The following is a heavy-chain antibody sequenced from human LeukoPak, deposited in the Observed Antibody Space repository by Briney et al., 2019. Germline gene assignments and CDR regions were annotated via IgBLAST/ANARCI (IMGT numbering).Heavy chain of an antibody. CDR1: GFTFSSSA. Sequence: GGSLRLSCAASGFTFSSSAMSWVRQAPGKGLEWVSTISGSGDKTYYADSVKGRFTISRDNAKNSLYLQMNSLRAEDTAVYYCARVLHKRNYDSSAYYGYWGQGTLVTVSS. CDR2: ISGSGDKT. D-gene: IGHD3-22*01. V-gene: IGHV3-23*01. CDR3: ARVLHKRNYDSSAYYGY. J-gene: IGHJ4*02.